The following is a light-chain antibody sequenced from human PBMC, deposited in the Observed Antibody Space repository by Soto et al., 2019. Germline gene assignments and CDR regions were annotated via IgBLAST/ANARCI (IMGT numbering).Light chain of an antibody. CDR1: SSNIATNY. CDR2: RDN. V-gene: IGLV1-47*01. Sequence: QSVLTQPPSVSGTPGQRVTISCSGGSSNIATNYVRWFQQLPGTAPKILRIRDNQRHSGVPDRFSGSKSGTSASLAIRGRRSEDVAEYYCAAWDDTVSSYVFGTGTKVTVL. CDR3: AAWDDTVSSYV. J-gene: IGLJ1*01.